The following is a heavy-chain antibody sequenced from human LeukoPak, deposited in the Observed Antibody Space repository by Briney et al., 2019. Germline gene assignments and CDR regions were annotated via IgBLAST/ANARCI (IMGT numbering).Heavy chain of an antibody. D-gene: IGHD1-1*01. J-gene: IGHJ4*02. CDR2: FDPEDGET. CDR3: ARETGYNWNDEGYFDY. V-gene: IGHV1-24*01. CDR1: GYTLTELS. Sequence: ASVKVSCKVSGYTLTELSMHWVRQAPGKGLEWMGGFDPEDGETIYAQKFQGRVTMTEDTSTDTAYMELSSLRSEDTAVYYCARETGYNWNDEGYFDYWGQGTLVTVSS.